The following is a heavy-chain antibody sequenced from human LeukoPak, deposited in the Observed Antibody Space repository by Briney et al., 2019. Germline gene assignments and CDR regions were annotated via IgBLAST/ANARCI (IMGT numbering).Heavy chain of an antibody. D-gene: IGHD5-18*01. Sequence: ASVKVSCKASGYTFTSYDINWVRQATGQGLEWMGWMNPNSGNTGYAQKFQDRVTMTRNTSISTAYMELSSLRSEDTAVYYCARAAMVTPYYYGMDVWGQGTTVTVSS. J-gene: IGHJ6*02. CDR2: MNPNSGNT. V-gene: IGHV1-8*01. CDR3: ARAAMVTPYYYGMDV. CDR1: GYTFTSYD.